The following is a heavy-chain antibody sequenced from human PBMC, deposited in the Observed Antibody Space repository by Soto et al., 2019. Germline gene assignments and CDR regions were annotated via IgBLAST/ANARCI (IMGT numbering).Heavy chain of an antibody. Sequence: GSLRLSCAASGLTFSSYAMNWVRQAPGKGLEWVSTISGSGVSTYYADSVKGRFTISRDNSMNTLYLQMNTLRVEDTAVYYCAKVSSSWYAGLFDLWGQGTLVTVSS. J-gene: IGHJ4*02. CDR3: AKVSSSWYAGLFDL. CDR1: GLTFSSYA. V-gene: IGHV3-23*01. CDR2: ISGSGVST. D-gene: IGHD6-13*01.